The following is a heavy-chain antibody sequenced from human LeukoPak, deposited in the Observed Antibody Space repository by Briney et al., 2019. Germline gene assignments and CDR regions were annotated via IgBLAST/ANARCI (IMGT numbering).Heavy chain of an antibody. D-gene: IGHD3-10*01. J-gene: IGHJ6*03. CDR1: GFKFDDYG. CDR2: ITWNAART. Sequence: GGSLRLSCVTSGFKFDDYGMSWVRQAPGKGPEWISGITWNAARTDYADSVKGRFTISRDNAKNSLYLQMNSLRAEDTALYYCAKDTPSGYYYGSGRLRIYYYYMDVWGKGTTVTISS. CDR3: AKDTPSGYYYGSGRLRIYYYYMDV. V-gene: IGHV3-20*04.